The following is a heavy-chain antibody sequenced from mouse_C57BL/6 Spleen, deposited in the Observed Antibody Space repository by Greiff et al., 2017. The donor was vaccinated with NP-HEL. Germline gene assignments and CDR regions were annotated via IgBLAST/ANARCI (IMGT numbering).Heavy chain of an antibody. D-gene: IGHD2-4*01. CDR3: ARADYAWYFDV. Sequence: VQLKESGPGLVKPSQSLSLTCSVTGYSITSGYYWNWIRQFPGNKLECMGYISYDGSNNYNPSLKNRISITRDTSKNQFFLKLNSVTTEDTATDYCARADYAWYFDVWGTGTTVTVSS. J-gene: IGHJ1*03. V-gene: IGHV3-6*01. CDR2: ISYDGSN. CDR1: GYSITSGYY.